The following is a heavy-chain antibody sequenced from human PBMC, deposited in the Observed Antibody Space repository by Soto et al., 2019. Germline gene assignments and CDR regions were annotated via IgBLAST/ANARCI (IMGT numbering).Heavy chain of an antibody. CDR1: GGTFSSYA. CDR3: ARDAYYYDSSGYYRWGDWFDP. Sequence: QVQLVQSGAEEKKPGSSVKVSCKASGGTFSSYAISWVRQAPGQGLEWMGGIIPIFGTANYAQKLQGRVTITADNSTSTAYMELSSLRSEDTAVYYCARDAYYYDSSGYYRWGDWFDPWGQGTLVTVSS. D-gene: IGHD3-22*01. CDR2: IIPIFGTA. J-gene: IGHJ5*02. V-gene: IGHV1-69*06.